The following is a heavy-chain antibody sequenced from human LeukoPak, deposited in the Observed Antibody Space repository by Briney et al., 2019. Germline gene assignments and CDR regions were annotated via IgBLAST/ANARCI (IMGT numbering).Heavy chain of an antibody. CDR3: ARAHYYDSSGPTYYFDY. J-gene: IGHJ4*02. CDR2: INHSGST. V-gene: IGHV4-34*01. D-gene: IGHD3-22*01. CDR1: GGSFSGYY. Sequence: KPSETLSLTCAVYGGSFSGYYWSWIRQSPGKGLEWIGEINHSGSTNYNPSLKSRVTISVDTSKNQFSLKLSSVTAADTAVYYCARAHYYDSSGPTYYFDYWGQGTLVTVSS.